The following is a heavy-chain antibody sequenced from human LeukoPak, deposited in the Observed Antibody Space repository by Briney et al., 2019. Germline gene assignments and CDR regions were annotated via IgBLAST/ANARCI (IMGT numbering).Heavy chain of an antibody. CDR2: IYYSGST. D-gene: IGHD3-10*01. V-gene: IGHV4-30-4*01. CDR3: ARRVVRGDSFDY. Sequence: SETLSLTCTVSGRSISSGDYDWSWISQPPGKGLEWIGYIYYSGSTYNNPSIMRRVTISVDTSKNQFCLKLSSVTAADTAVYYCARRVVRGDSFDYWGQGTLVTVSS. CDR1: GRSISSGDYD. J-gene: IGHJ4*02.